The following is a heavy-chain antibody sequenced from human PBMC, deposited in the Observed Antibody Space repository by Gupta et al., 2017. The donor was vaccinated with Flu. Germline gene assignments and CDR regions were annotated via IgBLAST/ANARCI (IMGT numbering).Heavy chain of an antibody. J-gene: IGHJ4*02. CDR3: AXVTSSGWYRGLDY. V-gene: IGHV3-33*06. D-gene: IGHD6-19*01. CDR2: IWYDGSNK. Sequence: QVQLVESGGGVVQPGRSLRLSCAASGFTFSTYGMHWVRQAAGKGLQWVAIIWYDGSNKYYADSVKGRFTISRDNSKNTFYLQMNSLRVEXTAVYYCAXVTSSGWYRGLDYWGQGTLVTVSS. CDR1: GFTFSTYG.